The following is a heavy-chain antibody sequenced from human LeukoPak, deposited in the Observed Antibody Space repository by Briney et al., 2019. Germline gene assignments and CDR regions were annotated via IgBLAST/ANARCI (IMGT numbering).Heavy chain of an antibody. CDR1: GGSFSGYY. CDR3: ARREQLWLRRYFDY. J-gene: IGHJ4*02. Sequence: SETLSLTCAVYGGSFSGYYWSWIRQPPGKGLEWIGEINHSGSTNYNPSLKSRVTISADTSKNQFSLKLSSVTAADTAVYYCARREQLWLRRYFDYWGQGTLVTVSS. V-gene: IGHV4-34*01. D-gene: IGHD5-18*01. CDR2: INHSGST.